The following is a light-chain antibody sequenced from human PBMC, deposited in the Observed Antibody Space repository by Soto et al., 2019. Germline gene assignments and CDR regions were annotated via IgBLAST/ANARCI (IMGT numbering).Light chain of an antibody. Sequence: EIVLTQSPATLSLSPGERATLSCRASQSVSSYFAWYQQKPGQAPRRLIYDASNRATGIPARFSGSGSGTAFTLTISSLEPEDFAVYYCQQRCNWPLTFGQGTKVEIK. CDR2: DAS. CDR3: QQRCNWPLT. CDR1: QSVSSY. V-gene: IGKV3-11*01. J-gene: IGKJ1*01.